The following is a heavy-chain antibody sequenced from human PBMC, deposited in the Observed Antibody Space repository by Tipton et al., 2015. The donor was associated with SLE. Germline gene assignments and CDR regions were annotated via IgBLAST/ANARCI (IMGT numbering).Heavy chain of an antibody. CDR2: IYDGGST. CDR1: GGSISSGGYS. J-gene: IGHJ4*02. Sequence: TLSLTCAVSGGSISSGGYSWSWIRQPPGKGLEWIAYIYDGGSTYYNPSLKSRVTISVDRSKNQFSLKLSSVTAADTAVYYCAREHVGSSPGGFDYWGQGTLVTVSS. V-gene: IGHV4-30-2*01. CDR3: AREHVGSSPGGFDY. D-gene: IGHD6-6*01.